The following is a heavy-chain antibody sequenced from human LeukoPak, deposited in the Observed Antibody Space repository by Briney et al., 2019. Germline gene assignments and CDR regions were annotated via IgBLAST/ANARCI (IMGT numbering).Heavy chain of an antibody. CDR3: ARSYFNYYDSSGYWGYYFDY. CDR1: GGSFSGYY. J-gene: IGHJ4*02. Sequence: SETLSLTCAVYGGSFSGYYWSWIRQPPGKGLEWIGEINHSGSTNYNPSPKSRVTISVDTSKNQFSLKLSSVTAADTAAYYCARSYFNYYDSSGYWGYYFDYWGQGTLVTVSS. CDR2: INHSGST. V-gene: IGHV4-34*01. D-gene: IGHD3-22*01.